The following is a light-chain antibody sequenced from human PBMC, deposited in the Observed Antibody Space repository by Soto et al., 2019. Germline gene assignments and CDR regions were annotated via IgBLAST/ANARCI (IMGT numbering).Light chain of an antibody. CDR2: DAS. Sequence: DIQMTQSPSSLCASVGDRVTITCGASQSISSWLGWYQQKPGKAPKLLIYDASSLESGVPSRFSGSGSGTEFTLTISSLQPDDFATYYCQHYNSYSEAFGQGTKVDI. CDR1: QSISSW. J-gene: IGKJ1*01. CDR3: QHYNSYSEA. V-gene: IGKV1-5*01.